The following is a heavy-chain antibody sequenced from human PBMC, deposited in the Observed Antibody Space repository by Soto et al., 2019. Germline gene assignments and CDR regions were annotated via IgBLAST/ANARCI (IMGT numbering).Heavy chain of an antibody. V-gene: IGHV3-21*01. Sequence: EVQLVESGGGLVKPGGSLRLSCAASGFTFSSYSMNWVRQAPGKGLEWVSSISSSSSYIYYADSVKGRFTISRDNAKNSLYLQMNSLRAEDTAVYYCARGVAARRGYYGMDVWGQGTTVTVSS. CDR3: ARGVAARRGYYGMDV. CDR2: ISSSSSYI. J-gene: IGHJ6*02. CDR1: GFTFSSYS. D-gene: IGHD6-6*01.